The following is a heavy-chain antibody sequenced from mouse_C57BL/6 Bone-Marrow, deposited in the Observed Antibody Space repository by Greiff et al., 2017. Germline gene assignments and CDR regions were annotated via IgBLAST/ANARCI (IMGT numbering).Heavy chain of an antibody. J-gene: IGHJ2*01. Sequence: VKLQESGAELARPGASVKLSCKASGYTFTSYGMSWVKQRTGQGLEWIGEIYPRSGNTYYNEKFKGKATLTADKSSSTAYMELRSLTSDDSAVYFCARISLYFDYCGQGTTLTVSS. CDR1: GYTFTSYG. V-gene: IGHV1-81*01. CDR2: IYPRSGNT. CDR3: ARISLYFDY. D-gene: IGHD6-2*01.